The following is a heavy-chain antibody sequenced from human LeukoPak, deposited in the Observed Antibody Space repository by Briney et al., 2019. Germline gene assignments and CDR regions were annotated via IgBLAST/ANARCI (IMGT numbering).Heavy chain of an antibody. D-gene: IGHD2-2*01. CDR1: GFTFSSYA. CDR3: ARDVEPHSSTGEGY. CDR2: ISSTSDYI. J-gene: IGHJ4*02. Sequence: GGSLRLSCAASGFTFSSYAMSWVRQAPGEGLEWVSSISSTSDYIYYADSVKGLFTISRDNAKNSLYLQMNSLRAEDTAIYYCARDVEPHSSTGEGYWGQGTLVTVSS. V-gene: IGHV3-21*01.